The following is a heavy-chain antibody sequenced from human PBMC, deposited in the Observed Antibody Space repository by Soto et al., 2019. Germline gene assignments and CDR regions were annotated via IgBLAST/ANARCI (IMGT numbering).Heavy chain of an antibody. CDR3: AKGLRFLEWLTPYYYYYGMDV. V-gene: IGHV3-48*03. CDR1: GFTFSSYE. D-gene: IGHD3-3*01. Sequence: EVQLVESGGGLAQPGRSLRLSCAASGFTFSSYEMNWVRQAPGKGLEWVSYISGSGASEYYADSVKGRFTISRDNSKNTLYLQMNSLRAEDTAVYYCAKGLRFLEWLTPYYYYYGMDVWGQGTTVTVSS. J-gene: IGHJ6*02. CDR2: ISGSGASE.